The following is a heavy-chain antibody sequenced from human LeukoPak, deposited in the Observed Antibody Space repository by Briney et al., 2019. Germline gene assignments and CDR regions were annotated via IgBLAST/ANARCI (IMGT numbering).Heavy chain of an antibody. CDR2: MSYDGTNK. CDR3: ATGASTYYYKTSGPF. D-gene: IGHD3-22*01. J-gene: IGHJ4*02. V-gene: IGHV3-30-3*01. CDR1: GFTFTSYA. Sequence: PGGSLRLSCGASGFTFTSYAMHWVRQAPGKGPEWVTLMSYDGTNKYYADSVKGRFTISRDNSKNTLYLQMNSLRAEDTAVYYCATGASTYYYKTSGPFWGQGTLVTVSS.